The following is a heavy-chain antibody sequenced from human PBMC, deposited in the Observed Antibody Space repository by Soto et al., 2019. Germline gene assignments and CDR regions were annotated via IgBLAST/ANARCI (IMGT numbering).Heavy chain of an antibody. CDR2: IYYSGNT. V-gene: IGHV4-31*01. J-gene: IGHJ5*02. D-gene: IGHD3-16*01. CDR1: GGSVSSGGYY. Sequence: QVQLQESGPGLVKPSQTLSLTCTVSGGSVSSGGYYWSWIRQHPGKGLEWIGYIYYSGNTYYNPGPNRLVTIARHTANKLFSLKLICVTAADPAPYYCARAHAFVSAAANRVRRAFDPWGPGTLASASS. CDR3: ARAHAFVSAAANRVRRAFDP.